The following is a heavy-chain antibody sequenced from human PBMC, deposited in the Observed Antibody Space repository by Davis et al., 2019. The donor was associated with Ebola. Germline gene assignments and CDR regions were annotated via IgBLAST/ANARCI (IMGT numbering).Heavy chain of an antibody. V-gene: IGHV3-7*01. CDR3: ARALATTYYYDSSGYYYYYYYGMDV. CDR2: IYRDGSEK. Sequence: PGGSLRLSCAASGFTFDTFWMSWVRQAPGKGLEWVANIYRDGSEKYYVDSVKGRFTIPRDNAKNSLYLQMNSLRDEDTAVYYCARALATTYYYDSSGYYYYYYYGMDVWAKGPRSPSPQ. J-gene: IGHJ6*04. D-gene: IGHD3-22*01. CDR1: GFTFDTFW.